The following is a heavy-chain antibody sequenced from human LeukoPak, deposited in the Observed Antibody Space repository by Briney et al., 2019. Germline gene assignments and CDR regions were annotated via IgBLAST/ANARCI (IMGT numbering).Heavy chain of an antibody. Sequence: PGGSLRLSCAASGFTFSSYSMNWVRQAPGRGLEWVSSISSSSNYIYYADSVKGRFTISRDNAKNSLYLQMNSLRAEDTAVYYCATSSGWSRGNFDYWGQGTLVTVSS. V-gene: IGHV3-21*04. D-gene: IGHD6-19*01. J-gene: IGHJ4*02. CDR2: ISSSSNYI. CDR3: ATSSGWSRGNFDY. CDR1: GFTFSSYS.